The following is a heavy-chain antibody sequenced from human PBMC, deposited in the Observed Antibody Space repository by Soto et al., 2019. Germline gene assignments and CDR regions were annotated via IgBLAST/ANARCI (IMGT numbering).Heavy chain of an antibody. Sequence: XSVKVSCKASVYTFTCYYMHWVRQAPGQGLEWMGWINPNSGGTNYAQKFQGRVTMTRDTSISTAYMELSRLRSDDTAVYYCARAGDSSVGDAFDIWGQGTMVTVSS. CDR2: INPNSGGT. CDR3: ARAGDSSVGDAFDI. J-gene: IGHJ3*02. D-gene: IGHD3-22*01. CDR1: VYTFTCYY. V-gene: IGHV1-2*02.